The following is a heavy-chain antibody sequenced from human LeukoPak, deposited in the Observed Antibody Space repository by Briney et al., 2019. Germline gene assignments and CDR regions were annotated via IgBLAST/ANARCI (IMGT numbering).Heavy chain of an antibody. V-gene: IGHV3-7*01. J-gene: IGHJ4*02. Sequence: GGSLRLSCAASGFTVSSYWMSWVRRAPGKGLEWVADIKQDGSEKYYVDSVKGRFTISRDNAKNSLYLQMNSLRAEDTAVYYCASLMANDYWGQGTLVTVSS. CDR1: GFTVSSYW. CDR3: ASLMANDY. D-gene: IGHD2-8*01. CDR2: IKQDGSEK.